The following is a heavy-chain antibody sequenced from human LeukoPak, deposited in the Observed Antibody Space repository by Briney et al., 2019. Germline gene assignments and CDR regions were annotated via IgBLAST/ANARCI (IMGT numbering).Heavy chain of an antibody. D-gene: IGHD3-10*01. J-gene: IGHJ4*02. Sequence: GGTLRLSCAASGFTFSSYGMSWVRQAPGKGLEWVSAISGSGGSTYYADSVKGRFTISRDNSKNTLYLQMNSLRAEDTAVYYCAKDHGLWFRELPSIQYYFDYWGQGTLVTVSS. CDR3: AKDHGLWFRELPSIQYYFDY. CDR2: ISGSGGST. V-gene: IGHV3-23*01. CDR1: GFTFSSYG.